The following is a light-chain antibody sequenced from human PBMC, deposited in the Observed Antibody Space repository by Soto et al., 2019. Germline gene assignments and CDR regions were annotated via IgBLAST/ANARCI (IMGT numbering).Light chain of an antibody. J-gene: IGKJ3*01. V-gene: IGKV3-20*01. CDR1: QSVNSNY. CDR2: GVS. Sequence: EIVLTQSPGTLSLSPGERATLSCRASQSVNSNYLAWHQQKPGQAPRLLIYGVSSRATGIPDRFSGRGSGPDFTLTISRLEPEDFAVYYCQQYGNSGVTFGPGTKVDIK. CDR3: QQYGNSGVT.